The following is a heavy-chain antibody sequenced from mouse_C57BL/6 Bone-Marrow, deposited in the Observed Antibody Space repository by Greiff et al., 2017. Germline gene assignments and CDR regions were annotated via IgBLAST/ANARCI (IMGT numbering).Heavy chain of an antibody. D-gene: IGHD1-1*01. Sequence: VQLQQPGTELVKPGASVKLSCKASGYTFTSYWMHWVKQRPGQGLEWIGNINPSNGGTNYNEKFKSKATLTVDKSSSTAYMQLSSLTSEDSAVYYCARPPPYYGSSYWYFDVWGTGTTVTVSS. CDR1: GYTFTSYW. J-gene: IGHJ1*03. V-gene: IGHV1-53*01. CDR2: INPSNGGT. CDR3: ARPPPYYGSSYWYFDV.